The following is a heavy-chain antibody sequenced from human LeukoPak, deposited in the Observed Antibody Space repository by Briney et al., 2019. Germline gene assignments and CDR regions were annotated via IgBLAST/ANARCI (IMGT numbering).Heavy chain of an antibody. D-gene: IGHD5-18*01. J-gene: IGHJ4*02. V-gene: IGHV4-39*01. CDR2: IYYSKNT. Sequence: PSETLSLTCTVSGGSISSGGDYWSWVRQHPGKGLEWIGSIYYSKNTYYNPSLKSRVTISADTSKNQFSLTLGSVSATDTAVYYCVSPRGFSYGYFDYWGQGTLVTVSS. CDR1: GGSISSGGDY. CDR3: VSPRGFSYGYFDY.